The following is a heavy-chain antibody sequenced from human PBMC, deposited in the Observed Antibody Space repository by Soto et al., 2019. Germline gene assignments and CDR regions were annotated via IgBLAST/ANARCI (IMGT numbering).Heavy chain of an antibody. CDR3: ARAESSGWSSAEYFQH. D-gene: IGHD6-19*01. V-gene: IGHV3-64*01. CDR1: GFTFSTYA. CDR2: ISSNGGST. Sequence: EVQLVESGGGLVQPGGSLRLSCAASGFTFSTYAMHWVRQAPGKGLEYVSAISSNGGSTYYANSVKGRFTISRDNSKNTLYLQMGSLRAEDMAVYYCARAESSGWSSAEYFQHWGQGTLVTVSS. J-gene: IGHJ1*01.